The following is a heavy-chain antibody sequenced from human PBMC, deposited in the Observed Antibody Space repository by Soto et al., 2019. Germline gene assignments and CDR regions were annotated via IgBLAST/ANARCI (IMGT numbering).Heavy chain of an antibody. Sequence: AASLRLSCATSGFTFSDYYMSWIRQAPGKGLEWVSYISSSGSTIYYADSVKGRFTISRDNAKNSLYLQMNSLRAEDTAVYYCARESWMSTSITISGVVPEALDYWGQGT. CDR2: ISSSGSTI. D-gene: IGHD3-3*01. CDR3: ARESWMSTSITISGVVPEALDY. CDR1: GFTFSDYY. J-gene: IGHJ4*02. V-gene: IGHV3-11*01.